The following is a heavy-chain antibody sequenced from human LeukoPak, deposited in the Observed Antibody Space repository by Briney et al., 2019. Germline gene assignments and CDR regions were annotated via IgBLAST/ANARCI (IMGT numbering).Heavy chain of an antibody. CDR1: GGSISSGDYY. CDR3: ARVELGYDSRAY. J-gene: IGHJ4*02. V-gene: IGHV4-30-4*08. Sequence: PSETLSLTCTVSGGSISSGDYYWSWIRQPPGKGLEWIGYIYYSGSTYYNPSLKSRVTISVDTSKNQFSLKLSSVTAADTAVYYCARVELGYDSRAYWGQGTLVTVSS. CDR2: IYYSGST. D-gene: IGHD3-22*01.